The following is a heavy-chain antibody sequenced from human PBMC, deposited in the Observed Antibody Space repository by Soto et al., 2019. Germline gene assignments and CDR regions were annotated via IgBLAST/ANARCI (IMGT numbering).Heavy chain of an antibody. V-gene: IGHV1-2*02. D-gene: IGHD6-13*01. CDR2: INPNSGGT. J-gene: IGHJ4*02. Sequence: QVQLVQSGAEVKKPGASVRLSCKASGYTFTDYYIHWVRQAPGQGLEWMGWINPNSGGTNYAQKFQGRVTMTRGTSISTAYMELSRLRFDDTALYYCPRVITAAGHTDYWGQGTLVTVSS. CDR3: PRVITAAGHTDY. CDR1: GYTFTDYY.